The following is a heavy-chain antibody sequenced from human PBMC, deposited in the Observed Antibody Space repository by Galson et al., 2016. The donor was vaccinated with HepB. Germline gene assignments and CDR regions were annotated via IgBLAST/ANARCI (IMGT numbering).Heavy chain of an antibody. D-gene: IGHD5-18*01. J-gene: IGHJ6*02. CDR1: GFTVSSYS. V-gene: IGHV3-21*01. CDR3: ARPHVAMVTGYYYGMDV. CDR2: ITSSGRNI. Sequence: SLRLSCAASGFTVSSYSMNWVRQAPGRGLEWLSAITSSGRNIYYADSVKGRFTISRDTSKNTLNLQMNSLRAEDTAVYYCARPHVAMVTGYYYGMDVWGQGTTVTVSS.